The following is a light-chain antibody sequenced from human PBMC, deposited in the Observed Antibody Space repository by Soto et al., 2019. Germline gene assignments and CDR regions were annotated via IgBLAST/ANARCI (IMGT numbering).Light chain of an antibody. J-gene: IGLJ2*01. V-gene: IGLV2-14*01. CDR2: EVT. CDR3: AAWDDSLNGVV. Sequence: QSVLIQPASVSGSRGQSITISCTGASSDVGGYNYVSWYQQFPGRAPKVMIYEVTNRPSGVSNRFSGSKSGNTASLTISGLQAEDEADYYCAAWDDSLNGVVFGGGTKLTVL. CDR1: SSDVGGYNY.